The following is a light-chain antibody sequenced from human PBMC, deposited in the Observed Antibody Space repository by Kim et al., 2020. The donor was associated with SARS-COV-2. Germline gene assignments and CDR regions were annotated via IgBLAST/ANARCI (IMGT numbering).Light chain of an antibody. J-gene: IGLJ2*01. V-gene: IGLV3-21*01. CDR1: NIGSKS. CDR3: QMWDSSTDHVI. CDR2: YNS. Sequence: PGKTVKITCGGDNIGSKSVPWYHQKPGQAPVLVISYNSDRPSGIPERFSGSNSGNTATLTISSVEAGDEGDYYCQMWDSSTDHVIFGGGTQLTVL.